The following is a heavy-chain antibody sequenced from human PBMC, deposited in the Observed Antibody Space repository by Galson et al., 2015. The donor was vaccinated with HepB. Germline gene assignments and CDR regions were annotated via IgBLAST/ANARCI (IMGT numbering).Heavy chain of an antibody. D-gene: IGHD3-16*01. V-gene: IGHV4-34*01. J-gene: IGHJ6*03. Sequence: TLSLTCAVYGGSFSGYYWSWIRQPPGKGLEWIGEINHSGSTNYNPSLKSRVTISVDTSKNQFSLKLSSVTAADTAVYYCARLGDGSTYYYYYYMDVWGKGTTVTVSS. CDR2: INHSGST. CDR3: ARLGDGSTYYYYYYMDV. CDR1: GGSFSGYY.